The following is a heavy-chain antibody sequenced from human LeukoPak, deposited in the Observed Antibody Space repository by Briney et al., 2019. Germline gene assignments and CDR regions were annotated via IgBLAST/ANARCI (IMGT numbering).Heavy chain of an antibody. CDR3: ARGKLLRNYYYGMDV. CDR2: INSDGSST. Sequence: GGSLRLSCAASGFTFSSYWVHWVRQAPGKGLVWVSRINSDGSSTSYADSVKGRFTISRDNAKNTLYLQMNSLRAEDTTVYYCARGKLLRNYYYGMDVWGQGTTVTVSS. V-gene: IGHV3-74*01. D-gene: IGHD2-15*01. CDR1: GFTFSSYW. J-gene: IGHJ6*02.